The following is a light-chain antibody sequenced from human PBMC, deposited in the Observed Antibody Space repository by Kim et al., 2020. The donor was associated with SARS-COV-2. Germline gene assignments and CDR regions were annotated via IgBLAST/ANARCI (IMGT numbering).Light chain of an antibody. CDR1: SSDVGGSNY. CDR3: SSYAGSNNLV. J-gene: IGLJ3*02. Sequence: GQSVTISCTGTSSDVGGSNYVSWYQQHPGKAPKLMIYDVSKRPSGVPDRFSGSKSGNTASLTVSGLQAEDEADYYRSSYAGSNNLVFGGGTQLTVL. V-gene: IGLV2-8*01. CDR2: DVS.